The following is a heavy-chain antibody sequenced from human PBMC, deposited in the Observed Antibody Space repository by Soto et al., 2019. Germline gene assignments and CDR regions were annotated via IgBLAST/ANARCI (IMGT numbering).Heavy chain of an antibody. J-gene: IGHJ6*02. CDR2: IRHSGST. Sequence: QVQLQQWGAGLLKPSETLSLNCAVYGGSFYWTWIRQPPGKGLEWIGEIRHSGSTNYNPSLKSRVSISIDRSKSQVSLTVYSVTAADTAFYYCARGGGDYDYAVDVWGQGTTVTVSS. CDR1: GGSFY. CDR3: ARGGGDYDYAVDV. V-gene: IGHV4-34*01. D-gene: IGHD4-17*01.